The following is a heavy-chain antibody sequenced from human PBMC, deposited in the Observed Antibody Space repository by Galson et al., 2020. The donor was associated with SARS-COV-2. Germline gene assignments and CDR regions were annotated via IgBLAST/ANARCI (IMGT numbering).Heavy chain of an antibody. CDR3: AKDLIDYPRYYYYGMDV. CDR1: GFTFSSYG. CDR2: ISYDGSNK. V-gene: IGHV3-30*18. D-gene: IGHD4-17*01. Sequence: GGSLRLSCAASGFTFSSYGMHWVRQAPGKGLEWVAVISYDGSNKYYADSVKGRFTISRDNSKNTLYLQMNSLRAEDTAVYYCAKDLIDYPRYYYYGMDVWGQGTAGTVSS. J-gene: IGHJ6*02.